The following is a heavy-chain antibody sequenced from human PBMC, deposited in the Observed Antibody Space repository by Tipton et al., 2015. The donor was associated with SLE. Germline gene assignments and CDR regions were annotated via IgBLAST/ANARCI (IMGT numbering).Heavy chain of an antibody. J-gene: IGHJ4*02. CDR1: GFTFNKYS. CDR2: ISSGSNYI. Sequence: SLRLSCAASGFTFNKYSMNWVRQAPGKGLEWVSSISSGSNYIYYADSVKGRFTISRDNAKNSLYLQMNSLRAEDTAVYYCARECSGTGCLDYWGQGTLVTVSS. V-gene: IGHV3-21*06. CDR3: ARECSGTGCLDY. D-gene: IGHD2-8*02.